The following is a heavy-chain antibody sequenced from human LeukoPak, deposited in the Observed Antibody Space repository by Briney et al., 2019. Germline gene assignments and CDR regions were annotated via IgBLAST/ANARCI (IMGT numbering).Heavy chain of an antibody. D-gene: IGHD1-26*01. J-gene: IGHJ4*02. CDR3: ARDPGSWELLPFDY. CDR1: GYTFISYG. V-gene: IGHV1-18*01. Sequence: ASVKVSCKASGYTFISYGITWVRQAPGQGLEWMGWISAYNGNTNYAQKFQGRVTMTTDTHTSTAYMELRSLRSDDTAVYYCARDPGSWELLPFDYWGQGTLVTVSS. CDR2: ISAYNGNT.